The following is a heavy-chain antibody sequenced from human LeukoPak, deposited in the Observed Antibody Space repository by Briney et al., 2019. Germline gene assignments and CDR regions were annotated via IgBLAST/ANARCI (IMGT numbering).Heavy chain of an antibody. CDR1: GFTFSNYA. V-gene: IGHV3-23*01. CDR2: ITGGGSGI. CDR3: AKWGDYDVLTGYYVSDY. Sequence: GGSLRRSCAASGFTFSNYAMSWVRQAPGKGLEWVSAITGGGSGIYYADSMKSRFTISRDNSKNTLYLQINSLRAEDTAVYYCAKWGDYDVLTGYYVSDYWGQGTLVTVSS. J-gene: IGHJ4*02. D-gene: IGHD3-9*01.